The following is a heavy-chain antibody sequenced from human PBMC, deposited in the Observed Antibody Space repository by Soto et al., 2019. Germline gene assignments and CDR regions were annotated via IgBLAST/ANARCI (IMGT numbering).Heavy chain of an antibody. V-gene: IGHV3-30*18. Sequence: SLSLSCAASGFTFSSYGMHWVRQAPGKGLEWVAVISYDGSNKYYADSVKGRFTISRDNSKNTLYLQMNSLRAEDTAVYYCAKDTQAGSYYYYGMDVWGQGTTVTVSS. CDR3: AKDTQAGSYYYYGMDV. J-gene: IGHJ6*02. CDR1: GFTFSSYG. CDR2: ISYDGSNK.